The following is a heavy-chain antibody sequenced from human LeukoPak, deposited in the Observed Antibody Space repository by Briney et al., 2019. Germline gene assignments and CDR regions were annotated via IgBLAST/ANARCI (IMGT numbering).Heavy chain of an antibody. J-gene: IGHJ4*02. D-gene: IGHD6-19*01. CDR3: AGQKWLGRRSFDY. CDR2: IYTSGST. CDR1: RGSLSSYY. V-gene: IGHV4-4*07. Sequence: SDTLSLTCTVSRGSLSSYYWSWIRQPAGKGLEWIGRIYTSGSTNYNPSLKSRVTMSVDTSKNQFSLKLSSVTAADTAVYYCAGQKWLGRRSFDYWGQGTLVTVSS.